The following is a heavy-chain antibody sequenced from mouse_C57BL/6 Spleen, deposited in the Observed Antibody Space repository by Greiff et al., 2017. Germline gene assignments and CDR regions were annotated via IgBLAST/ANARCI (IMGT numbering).Heavy chain of an antibody. V-gene: IGHV5-17*01. D-gene: IGHD1-1*01. CDR2: ISSGSSTI. CDR3: ARDDGTSYWYFDV. CDR1: GFTFSDYG. J-gene: IGHJ1*03. Sequence: EVKVVESGGGLVKPGGSLKLSCAASGFTFSDYGMHWVRQAPEKGLEWVAYISSGSSTIYYADKVKGRFTISRDNAKNTLFLQMTSLRSEDTAMYYCARDDGTSYWYFDVWGTGTTVTVSS.